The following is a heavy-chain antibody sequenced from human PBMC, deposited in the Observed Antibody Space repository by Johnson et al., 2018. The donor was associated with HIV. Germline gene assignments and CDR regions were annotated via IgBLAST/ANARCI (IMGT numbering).Heavy chain of an antibody. Sequence: VQLVESGGGLVQTGGSLRLSCAASGFTFSSYAIHWVRQAPGKGLEWVSVIYSGGSTYYADSVKGRFTISRDNSKNTLYLQMNSLRAEDTAVYYCAREIIAARPSAFDIWGQGTMVTVSS. CDR3: AREIIAARPSAFDI. V-gene: IGHV3-66*02. D-gene: IGHD6-6*01. CDR1: GFTFSSYA. CDR2: IYSGGST. J-gene: IGHJ3*02.